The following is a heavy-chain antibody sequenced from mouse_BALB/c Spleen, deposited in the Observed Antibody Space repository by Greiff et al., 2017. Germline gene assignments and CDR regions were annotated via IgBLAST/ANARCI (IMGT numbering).Heavy chain of an antibody. V-gene: IGHV5-6-3*01. J-gene: IGHJ2*01. Sequence: EVQGVESGGGLVQPGGSLKLSCAASGFTFSSYGMSWVRQTPDKRLELVATINSNGGSTYYPDSVKGRFTISRDNAKNTLYLQMSSLKSEDTAMYYCAREGDYAYFDYWGQGTTLTVSS. CDR3: AREGDYAYFDY. D-gene: IGHD2-13*01. CDR1: GFTFSSYG. CDR2: INSNGGST.